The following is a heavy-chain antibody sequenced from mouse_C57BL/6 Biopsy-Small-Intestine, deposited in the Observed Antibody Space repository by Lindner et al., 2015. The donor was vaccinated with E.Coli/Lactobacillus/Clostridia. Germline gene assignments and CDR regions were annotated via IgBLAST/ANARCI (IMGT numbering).Heavy chain of an antibody. Sequence: VQLQESGGGLVKPGGSLKLSCAASGFTFNYYAMSWVRQTPEKRLEWVATISDGGTYVYYPDSVRGRFTISRDNAKNNLYLQMSHLKSEDTAIYYCTRDQAYYTNYHDYWGPGTTVTVSS. CDR1: GFTFNYYA. CDR3: TRDQAYYTNYHDY. J-gene: IGHJ2*01. D-gene: IGHD2-12*01. CDR2: ISDGGTYV. V-gene: IGHV5-4*01.